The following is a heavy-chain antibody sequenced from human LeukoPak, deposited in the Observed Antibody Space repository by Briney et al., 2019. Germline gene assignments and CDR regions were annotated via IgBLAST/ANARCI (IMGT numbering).Heavy chain of an antibody. J-gene: IGHJ4*02. CDR1: GFTVSGNY. D-gene: IGHD5-12*01. CDR2: IYSGGTT. Sequence: GGSLTLSCAASGFTVSGNYMSWVRQAPGKGLEWVSVIYSGGTTYYADSVKGRFTISRDNSKNTLYLQMNSLRAEDTAVYYCARDRLYYGGYLFDYWGQGTLVTVSS. V-gene: IGHV3-53*01. CDR3: ARDRLYYGGYLFDY.